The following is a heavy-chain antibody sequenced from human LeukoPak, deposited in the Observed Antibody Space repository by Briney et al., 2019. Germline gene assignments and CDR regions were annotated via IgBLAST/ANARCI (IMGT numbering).Heavy chain of an antibody. Sequence: GGSLRLSCAASGFTFSTYAMSWVRQAPGKGLEWVSGICGSGGSTYYADSVKGRFTISRDDSKNTLYLQMNSLRAEDTAVYYCAKKGGTSCYGRKHYWGQGTLVTVSS. CDR2: ICGSGGST. CDR3: AKKGGTSCYGRKHY. J-gene: IGHJ4*02. V-gene: IGHV3-23*01. D-gene: IGHD2-2*01. CDR1: GFTFSTYA.